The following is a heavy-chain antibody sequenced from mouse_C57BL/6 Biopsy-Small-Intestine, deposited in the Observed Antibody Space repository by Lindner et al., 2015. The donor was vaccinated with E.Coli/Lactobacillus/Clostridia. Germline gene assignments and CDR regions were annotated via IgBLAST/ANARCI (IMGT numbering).Heavy chain of an antibody. CDR3: ARAETRFFDY. Sequence: EVQLQESGAELVKPGASVKLSRTASGFNIKDYYMHWVKQRTERGLEWIGRIDPADGETKYAPKFQGKATMTADTSSNTAYLHLSSLTSEDTAVYYCARAETRFFDYWGQGTTLTVSS. J-gene: IGHJ2*01. CDR1: GFNIKDYY. D-gene: IGHD3-2*01. CDR2: IDPADGET. V-gene: IGHV14-2*01.